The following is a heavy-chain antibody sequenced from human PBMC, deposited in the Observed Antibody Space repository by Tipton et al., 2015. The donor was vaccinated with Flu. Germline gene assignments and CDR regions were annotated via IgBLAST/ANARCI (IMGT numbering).Heavy chain of an antibody. D-gene: IGHD3-3*01. CDR3: ARAGDPHNFWRGSHWYLDL. V-gene: IGHV4-59*01. J-gene: IGHJ2*01. CDR2: NYNNAGT. CDR1: GGSMNNYY. Sequence: TLSLTCTVSGGSMNNYYWTWIRQPPGKGLDWIGYNYNNAGTNYNPSLESRVTISIDTSKNQFSLKLRSVTAADTAVYFCARAGDPHNFWRGSHWYLDLWGRGTRVTVSS.